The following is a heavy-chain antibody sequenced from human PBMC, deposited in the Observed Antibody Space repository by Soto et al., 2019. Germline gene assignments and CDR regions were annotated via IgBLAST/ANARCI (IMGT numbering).Heavy chain of an antibody. Sequence: QVQLVQSGAEVKKPGSSVRVSCKASGDTSSNYGVSWVRQAPGQGLEWMGGILPVFGTTTYARNFQGRITITADKSTSTVYMELTSLRSDDTATYYCARAPDEVVGTYYHYYGVDVWDQGATVTVSS. J-gene: IGHJ6*02. CDR1: GDTSSNYG. V-gene: IGHV1-69*06. CDR3: ARAPDEVVGTYYHYYGVDV. CDR2: ILPVFGTT. D-gene: IGHD1-26*01.